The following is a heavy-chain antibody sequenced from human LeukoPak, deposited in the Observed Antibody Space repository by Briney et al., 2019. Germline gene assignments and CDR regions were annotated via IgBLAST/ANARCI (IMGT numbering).Heavy chain of an antibody. CDR3: AREMDAHPRIVV. V-gene: IGHV4-59*06. CDR1: GGSMNSYY. Sequence: PSETLSLTCTVSGGSMNSYYWSWVRQPPGKGLEWIGYINYSGSTYYNPSLKSRVIISVDTSKNQFSLNLNSVTAADTAVYYCAREMDAHPRIVVWGQGTLVTVSS. D-gene: IGHD2-21*01. CDR2: INYSGST. J-gene: IGHJ1*01.